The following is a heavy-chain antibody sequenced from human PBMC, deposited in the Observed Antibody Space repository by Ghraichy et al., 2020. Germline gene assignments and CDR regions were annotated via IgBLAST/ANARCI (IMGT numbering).Heavy chain of an antibody. J-gene: IGHJ5*02. Sequence: SETLSLTCTVSGASMSSRTTYYWGWIRQPPGKGLEWIGSIYDSGRTHYNSSLNSRVTISVDKSMNQFSLHLTSVTAADTALYFCARGRGYSYAFDPWGPGTLVLVSS. CDR3: ARGRGYSYAFDP. D-gene: IGHD5-18*01. V-gene: IGHV4-39*02. CDR2: IYDSGRT. CDR1: GASMSSRTTYY.